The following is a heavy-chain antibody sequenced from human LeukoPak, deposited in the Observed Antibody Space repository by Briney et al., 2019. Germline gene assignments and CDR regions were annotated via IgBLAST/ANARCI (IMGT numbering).Heavy chain of an antibody. CDR3: ARDYYDSSGYSSPIDY. V-gene: IGHV3-9*01. J-gene: IGHJ4*02. CDR2: ISWNSGSI. D-gene: IGHD3-22*01. CDR1: GFTFDDYA. Sequence: PGGSLRLSCAASGFTFDDYAMHWVRQAPGKGLEWVSGISWNSGSIGYADSVKGRFTISRDNAKNSLYLQMNSLRAEDSAVYYCARDYYDSSGYSSPIDYWGQGTLVTVSS.